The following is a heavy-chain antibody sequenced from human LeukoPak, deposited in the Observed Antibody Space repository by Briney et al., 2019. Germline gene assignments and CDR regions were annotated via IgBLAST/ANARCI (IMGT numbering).Heavy chain of an antibody. V-gene: IGHV4-61*02. J-gene: IGHJ3*02. CDR1: GGSISSGSYY. Sequence: SETPSLTCTVSGGSISSGSYYWSWIRQPAGKGLEWIGRIYTSGSTNYNPSLKSRVTISVDTSKNQFSLKLSSVTAADTAVYYCARDRTCSGGSCYPDAFDIWGQGTMVTVSS. CDR2: IYTSGST. CDR3: ARDRTCSGGSCYPDAFDI. D-gene: IGHD2-15*01.